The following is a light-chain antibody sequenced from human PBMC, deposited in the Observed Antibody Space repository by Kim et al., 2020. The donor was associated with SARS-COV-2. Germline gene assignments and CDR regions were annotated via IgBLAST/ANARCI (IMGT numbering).Light chain of an antibody. CDR3: QQYNNWPPLT. Sequence: SPGERATLSCRASQSVSSNVAWYQQKPGQAPRLLIYGASTRATGIPARFSGSGSGTEFTLTISSLKSEEFAVYYCQQYNNWPPLTFGGGTKVDIK. J-gene: IGKJ4*01. V-gene: IGKV3-15*01. CDR1: QSVSSN. CDR2: GAS.